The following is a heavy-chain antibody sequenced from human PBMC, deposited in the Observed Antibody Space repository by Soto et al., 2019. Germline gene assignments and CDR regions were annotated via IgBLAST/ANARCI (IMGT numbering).Heavy chain of an antibody. Sequence: QVQLVQSEAEVKKPGASLKVSCRASGYNFANYGISWVRQAPGQGLEWMGWISAHNGDTKYAQKVKGRVSMTADTATSTAYIEMWSRRSDDTAVYYCARDAAYNDFCGGVMAWYSYNMDVWGQGTTVTV. D-gene: IGHD3-3*01. J-gene: IGHJ6*02. V-gene: IGHV1-18*01. CDR2: ISAHNGDT. CDR1: GYNFANYG. CDR3: ARDAAYNDFCGGVMAWYSYNMDV.